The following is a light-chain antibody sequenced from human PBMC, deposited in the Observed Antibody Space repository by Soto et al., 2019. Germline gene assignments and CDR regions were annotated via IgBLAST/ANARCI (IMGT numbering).Light chain of an antibody. CDR1: SSNIGSDT. Sequence: QSVLTQPPSASGTPGQRVTISCFGSSSNIGSDTVNWYQQFPGTAPKLLIYTNDQRPSGVPDRISGSKSGTSASLAISGLQSEDEADYYCASWDDSLNGPVFGGGTKVTVL. CDR2: TND. V-gene: IGLV1-44*01. CDR3: ASWDDSLNGPV. J-gene: IGLJ2*01.